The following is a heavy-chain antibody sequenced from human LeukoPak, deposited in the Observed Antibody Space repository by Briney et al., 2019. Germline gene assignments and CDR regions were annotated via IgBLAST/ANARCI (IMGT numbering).Heavy chain of an antibody. CDR3: ARGVAARNGFDY. CDR1: GGTFSSYA. CDR2: IIPIFGIA. V-gene: IGHV1-69*04. D-gene: IGHD6-6*01. Sequence: SVKVSCKASGGTFSSYAISWVRQAPEQGREWMGRIIPIFGIANYAQKFQGRVTITADKSTSTAYIELSSPRSEDTAVYYCARGVAARNGFDYWGQGTLVTVSS. J-gene: IGHJ4*02.